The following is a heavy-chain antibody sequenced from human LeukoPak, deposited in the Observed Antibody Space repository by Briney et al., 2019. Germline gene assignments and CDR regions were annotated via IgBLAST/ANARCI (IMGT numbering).Heavy chain of an antibody. CDR2: IKQDGSEK. Sequence: GGSLRLSCAASGFTFSDYWMNWVRQAPGKGLEWVAYIKQDGSEKYHVGSVQGRFTISRDTSKNTLYLQMNSLRVEDTAVYYCARYFDSSGRTPGGLDIWGQGTMVTVSS. V-gene: IGHV3-7*05. CDR1: GFTFSDYW. CDR3: ARYFDSSGRTPGGLDI. J-gene: IGHJ3*02. D-gene: IGHD3-22*01.